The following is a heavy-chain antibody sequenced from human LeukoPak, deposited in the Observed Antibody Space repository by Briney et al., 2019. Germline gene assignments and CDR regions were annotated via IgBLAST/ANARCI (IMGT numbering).Heavy chain of an antibody. CDR3: ARAHYYDSSGYYNWFDP. CDR2: IIPILGIA. CDR1: GGTFSIYA. V-gene: IGHV1-69*10. D-gene: IGHD3-22*01. J-gene: IGHJ5*02. Sequence: SVTVSFKASGGTFSIYAISWVRQAPGQGLEWMGGIIPILGIANYAQKFQGRVTITADKSTSTAYMELSSLRSEDTAVYYCARAHYYDSSGYYNWFDPWGQGTLVTVSS.